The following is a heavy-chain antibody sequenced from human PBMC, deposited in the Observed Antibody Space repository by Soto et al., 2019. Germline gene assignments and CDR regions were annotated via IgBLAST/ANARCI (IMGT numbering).Heavy chain of an antibody. Sequence: ASVKVSCKASGYTFTSYAMHWVRQAPGQRLEWMGWINAGNGNTKYSQKFQGRVTITRDTSASTAYMELSSLRSEDTAVYYCARVGYYDILTGSLNAFDIWGQGTMVTVS. CDR2: INAGNGNT. CDR3: ARVGYYDILTGSLNAFDI. D-gene: IGHD3-9*01. V-gene: IGHV1-3*01. CDR1: GYTFTSYA. J-gene: IGHJ3*02.